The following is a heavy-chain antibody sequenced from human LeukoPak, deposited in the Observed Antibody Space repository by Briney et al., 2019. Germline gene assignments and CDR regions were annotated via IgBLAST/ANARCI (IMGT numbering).Heavy chain of an antibody. V-gene: IGHV3-23*01. D-gene: IGHD4-17*01. J-gene: IGHJ4*02. CDR1: EFDFSSHA. CDR2: ISISGSKT. CDR3: ANEIRPNDY. Sequence: GGSLRLSCAASEFDFSSHAMTWVRQAPGKGLEWVSAISISGSKTYYADSVKGRFTISRDNSKDTLYLQMNSLRAEDTAVYYCANEIRPNDYWGQGTQVTVSS.